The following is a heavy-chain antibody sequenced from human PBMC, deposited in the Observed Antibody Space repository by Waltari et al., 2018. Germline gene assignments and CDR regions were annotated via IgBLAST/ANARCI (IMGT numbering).Heavy chain of an antibody. Sequence: QLQLQESGPGLVKPSETLSLTCTVSGGSISSSSYYWGWTRQPPGKGLEWIGSIYYSGSTYYNPSLKSRVTISVDTSKNQFSLKLSSVTAADTAVYYCARHQNRYGPFDYWGQGTLVTVSS. V-gene: IGHV4-39*07. CDR2: IYYSGST. D-gene: IGHD3-16*01. CDR3: ARHQNRYGPFDY. J-gene: IGHJ4*02. CDR1: GGSISSSSYY.